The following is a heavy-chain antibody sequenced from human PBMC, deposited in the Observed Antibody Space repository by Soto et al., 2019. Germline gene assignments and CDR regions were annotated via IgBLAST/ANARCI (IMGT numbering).Heavy chain of an antibody. CDR2: ISYDGSHK. CDR1: GFTFISYG. Sequence: PGGSLRLSCAASGFTFISYGIHCCRHSPGKWLEWVAIISYDGSHKYYADSVKGRFTISRDNSKNTLYLQMNSLRAEDTAVYYCAKDLHIELVPTGNWFDPWGQGSLVTVSS. J-gene: IGHJ5*02. CDR3: AKDLHIELVPTGNWFDP. D-gene: IGHD2-2*01. V-gene: IGHV3-30*18.